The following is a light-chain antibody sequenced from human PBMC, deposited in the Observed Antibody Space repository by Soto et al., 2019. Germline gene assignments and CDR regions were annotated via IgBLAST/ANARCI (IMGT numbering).Light chain of an antibody. CDR3: SSFTTSDTYG. CDR2: EVN. V-gene: IGLV2-18*02. CDR1: SSDIGSYNR. J-gene: IGLJ1*01. Sequence: QSALTQPPSVSGSPGQSVTISCTGTSSDIGSYNRVSWYQQPPGAAPKLMICEVNNRPSGVPERFSGSKSGNTASLTIFGLQAEDEADYYCSSFTTSDTYGFGTGTKLTVL.